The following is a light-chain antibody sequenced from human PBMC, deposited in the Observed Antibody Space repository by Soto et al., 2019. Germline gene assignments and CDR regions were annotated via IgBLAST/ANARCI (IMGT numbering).Light chain of an antibody. CDR3: GAWDDSLSGRV. V-gene: IGLV1-47*01. Sequence: QSVLTHPPSPSGTPGQRVTISCSGSSSNIGSHYVYWYQQLPGSAPKLLIYGTNQRPSGVPDRFSGSKSGTSASLAISGLRSDDEADYYCGAWDDSLSGRVFGTGTKVTVL. CDR2: GTN. J-gene: IGLJ1*01. CDR1: SSNIGSHY.